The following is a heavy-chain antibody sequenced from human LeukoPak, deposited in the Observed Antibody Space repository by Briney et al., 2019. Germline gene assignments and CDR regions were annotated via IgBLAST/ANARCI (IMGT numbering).Heavy chain of an antibody. CDR1: GYTFTCYY. Sequence: ASVTVSCKASGYTFTCYYMHWVRQAPGQGLEWMGLINPYRGGTKSGQKFQGRVNITRDTSISTAYMELSMRRSDDTAVDYCAKGRMVRGVNLAEWFDPWGQGTLVTVSS. CDR3: AKGRMVRGVNLAEWFDP. D-gene: IGHD3-10*01. J-gene: IGHJ5*02. CDR2: INPYRGGT. V-gene: IGHV1-2*06.